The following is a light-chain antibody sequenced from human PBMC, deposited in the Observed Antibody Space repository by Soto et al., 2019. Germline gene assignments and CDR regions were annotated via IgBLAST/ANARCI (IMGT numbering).Light chain of an antibody. J-gene: IGKJ3*01. CDR3: QQYGSSPLVFT. Sequence: EIVLTQSPGTLSLSPGERATLSCRASQSISSSNVAWYQQRPGQAPRLLIYAASSRATGIPDRFSGSGSGTDFTLTISRLEPXXXXXXYCQQYGSSPLVFTFGPGTKVDIK. V-gene: IGKV3-20*01. CDR2: AAS. CDR1: QSISSSN.